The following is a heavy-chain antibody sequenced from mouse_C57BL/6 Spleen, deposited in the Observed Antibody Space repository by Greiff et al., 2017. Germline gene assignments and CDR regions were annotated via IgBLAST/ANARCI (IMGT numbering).Heavy chain of an antibody. Sequence: EVQLVQSGPGLVKPSPSLSLTSPVTSYSITSGYYCIWFRQFPGNKLEWMGYISYDGSNNYNPSLKNRISITRDTSMNQFFLKLNSVTTDDTATYYCAEGDYGSNFDVWGTAATVTVSS. D-gene: IGHD1-1*01. CDR2: ISYDGSN. J-gene: IGHJ1*03. CDR1: SYSITSGYY. CDR3: AEGDYGSNFDV. V-gene: IGHV3-6*01.